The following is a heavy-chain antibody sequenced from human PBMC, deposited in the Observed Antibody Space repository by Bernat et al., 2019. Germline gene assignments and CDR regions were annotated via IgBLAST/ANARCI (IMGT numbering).Heavy chain of an antibody. V-gene: IGHV1-46*01. J-gene: IGHJ6*03. D-gene: IGHD5-12*01. CDR3: ARDFSSGYDAYYYMDV. CDR2: INPSGGST. CDR1: GYTFTSYY. Sequence: QVQLVQSGAEVKKPGASVKVSCKASGYTFTSYYMHWVRQAPGQGLEWMGIINPSGGSTSYAQKFQGRVTMTTDTSTSTAYMELRSLRSDDTAVYYCARDFSSGYDAYYYMDVWGKGTTVTVSS.